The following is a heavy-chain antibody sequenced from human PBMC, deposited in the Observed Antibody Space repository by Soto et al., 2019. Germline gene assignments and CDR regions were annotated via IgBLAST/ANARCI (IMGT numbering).Heavy chain of an antibody. J-gene: IGHJ4*02. D-gene: IGHD4-4*01. CDR1: GYTFTNSG. CDR3: ARDLVYRDFDVHY. CDR2: IRVNNGDT. Sequence: QVQLVQSGAEVKKPGASVKVSCKASGYTFTNSGFSWVRQAPGQGLEWVGWIRVNNGDTHYAQKLQRRVTMTTDTATSTAFMELRVQRSDDTAVYYCARDLVYRDFDVHYWGQGTLITVSS. V-gene: IGHV1-18*01.